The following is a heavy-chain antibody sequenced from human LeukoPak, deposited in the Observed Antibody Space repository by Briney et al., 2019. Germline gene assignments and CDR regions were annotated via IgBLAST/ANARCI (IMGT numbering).Heavy chain of an antibody. CDR2: IKQDGSEK. V-gene: IGHV3-7*05. J-gene: IGHJ4*02. D-gene: IGHD6-13*01. Sequence: GGSLRLSCAASGFTFSSHWMSWVRQAPGKGLEWVANIKQDGSEKYYVDSVKGRFSISRDNAKNSLYLQMNSLRAEDTAVYFCASRSGYTSSWSAFDNWGQGTLVTVSS. CDR1: GFTFSSHW. CDR3: ASRSGYTSSWSAFDN.